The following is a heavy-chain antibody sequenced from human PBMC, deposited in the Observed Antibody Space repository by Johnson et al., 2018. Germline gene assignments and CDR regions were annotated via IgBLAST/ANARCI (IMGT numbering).Heavy chain of an antibody. D-gene: IGHD1-7*01. CDR1: GGSFSGYY. J-gene: IGHJ3*02. Sequence: QVQLQQWGAGLLKPSETLSLTCAVYGGSFSGYYWSWIRQPPGKGLEWLGEINRSGRTNYKPSLKSRVPISVDTSNNQFSLKLTSVTAAYRAVYYCAGYGTTNAFDIWGQGTMVTVSS. CDR3: AGYGTTNAFDI. V-gene: IGHV4-34*01. CDR2: INRSGRT.